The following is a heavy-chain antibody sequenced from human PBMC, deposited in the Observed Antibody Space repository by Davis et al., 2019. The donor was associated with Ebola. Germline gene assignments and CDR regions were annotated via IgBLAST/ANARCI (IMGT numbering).Heavy chain of an antibody. CDR1: GFTFSAYS. D-gene: IGHD5-18*01. J-gene: IGHJ4*02. V-gene: IGHV3-48*01. CDR2: VSDSSTTI. Sequence: GGSLRLSCAASGFTFSAYSMNWVRQAPGKGLEWVSYVSDSSTTIYYADSVKGRFAISRDNAKNTLYLQMNSLRAEDTAVYYCAKDSLYGYSYGLLSAGDYWGQGTLVTVSS. CDR3: AKDSLYGYSYGLLSAGDY.